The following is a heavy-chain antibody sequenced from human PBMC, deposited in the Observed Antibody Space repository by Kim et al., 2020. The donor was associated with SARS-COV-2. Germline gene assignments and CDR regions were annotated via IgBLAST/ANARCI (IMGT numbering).Heavy chain of an antibody. CDR3: EGLPGDCSGGSCYWYF. CDR2: LYYTGSA. D-gene: IGHD2-15*01. J-gene: IGHJ2*01. V-gene: IGHV4-39*01. CDR1: GGSISGCSHY. Sequence: SETLSLTCTVSGGSISGCSHYWGWIRQPPGMGLEWIGSLYYTGSAYYNASLRSLVTISVDTSNNQFSLMQTSVTAAATAEYYCEGLPGDCSGGSCYWYF.